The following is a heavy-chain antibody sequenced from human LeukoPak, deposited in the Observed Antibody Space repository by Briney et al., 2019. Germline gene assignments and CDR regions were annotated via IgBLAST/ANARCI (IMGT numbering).Heavy chain of an antibody. J-gene: IGHJ5*02. CDR3: ARDLGQYYDTSDNWFDP. V-gene: IGHV3-74*01. CDR2: INSDGINT. CDR1: GFTFSSYW. D-gene: IGHD3-22*01. Sequence: GGSLRLSCAASGFTFSSYWMHWVRQAPGKGLGWVSRINSDGINTSYADSVKGRLTISRDNAKNTLNLQMNSLRAEDTAVYYCARDLGQYYDTSDNWFDPWGQGTLVTVSS.